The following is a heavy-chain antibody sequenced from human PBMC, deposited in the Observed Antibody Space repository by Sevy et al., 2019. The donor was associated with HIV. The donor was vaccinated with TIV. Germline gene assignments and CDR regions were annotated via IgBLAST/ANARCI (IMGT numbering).Heavy chain of an antibody. V-gene: IGHV4-59*08. Sequence: ETLSLTCTVSGGSITSLYWTWIRQPPGKGLEWIANIYYNGHINYNPSLKSRVTLSLDTSKNQFSLRLSSVTAADTAMYYCAGENAWGRGYSWGQGTLVTVSS. CDR2: IYYNGHI. CDR1: GGSITSLY. J-gene: IGHJ4*02. CDR3: AGENAWGRGYS. D-gene: IGHD1-26*01.